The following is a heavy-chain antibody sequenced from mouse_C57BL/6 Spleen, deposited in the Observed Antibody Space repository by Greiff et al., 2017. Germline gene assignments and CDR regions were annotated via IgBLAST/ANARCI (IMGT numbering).Heavy chain of an antibody. CDR1: GYTFTSYW. CDR2: IHPNSGST. Sequence: QVQLQQPGAELVKPGASVKLSCKASGYTFTSYWMHWVKQRPGQGLEWIGMIHPNSGSTHYNEKFKSKATLTVDKSSSTAYMQLSSLTSEDSAVYYCARWDYGYDGYAMDYWGQGTSVTVSS. CDR3: ARWDYGYDGYAMDY. D-gene: IGHD2-2*01. V-gene: IGHV1-64*01. J-gene: IGHJ4*01.